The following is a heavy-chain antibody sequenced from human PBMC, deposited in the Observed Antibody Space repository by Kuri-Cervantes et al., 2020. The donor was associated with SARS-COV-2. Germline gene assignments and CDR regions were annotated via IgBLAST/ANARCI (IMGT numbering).Heavy chain of an antibody. CDR1: GFTFSSYW. Sequence: GGSLRLSCAASGFTFSSYWMSWVRQAPGKGLEWVANIKQDGSEKYYVDSVKGRFTISRDNAKNSLYLQMNSLRAEDTAVYYCAKEGFISALGGWFDPWGQGTLVTVSS. CDR3: AKEGFISALGGWFDP. D-gene: IGHD1-26*01. V-gene: IGHV3-7*03. J-gene: IGHJ5*02. CDR2: IKQDGSEK.